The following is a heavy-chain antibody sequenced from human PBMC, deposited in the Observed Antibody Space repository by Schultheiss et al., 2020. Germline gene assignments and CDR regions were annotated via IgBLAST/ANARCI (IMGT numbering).Heavy chain of an antibody. CDR1: GFTFSSYS. D-gene: IGHD3-3*01. Sequence: GGSLRLSCAASGFTFSSYSMNWVRQAPGKGLEWVSYMNSGGSSIYYADSVKGRFTISRDNAKNSLYLQMNSLRAEDTAVYYCASLNYDFWSRYYYGMDVWGQGTTVTVSS. CDR2: MNSGGSSI. V-gene: IGHV3-48*04. CDR3: ASLNYDFWSRYYYGMDV. J-gene: IGHJ6*02.